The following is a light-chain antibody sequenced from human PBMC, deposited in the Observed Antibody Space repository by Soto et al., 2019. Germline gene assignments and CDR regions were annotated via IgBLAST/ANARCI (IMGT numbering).Light chain of an antibody. CDR1: SSDVGGYNY. CDR2: DVS. CDR3: SSYEV. Sequence: QSALTQPASVSGSPGQSITISCTGTSSDVGGYNYVSWYQQHPGKAPKLMIYDVSNRPSGVSNRFSGSKSGNTASLTISGLQAEDEADYYCSSYEVFGTGTKVTV. J-gene: IGLJ1*01. V-gene: IGLV2-14*01.